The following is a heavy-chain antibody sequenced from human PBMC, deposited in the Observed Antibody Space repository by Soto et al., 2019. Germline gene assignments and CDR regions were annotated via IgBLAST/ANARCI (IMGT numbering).Heavy chain of an antibody. CDR3: ARGGSGYSGYDLLY. J-gene: IGHJ4*02. CDR1: GGSISSGGYY. Sequence: SETLSLTCTVSGGSISSGGYYWSWIRQHPGKGLEWIGYIYYSGGTYYNPSLKSRVTISVDTSKNQFSLKLSSVTAADTAVYYCARGGSGYSGYDLLYWGQGTLVTVSS. D-gene: IGHD5-12*01. CDR2: IYYSGGT. V-gene: IGHV4-31*03.